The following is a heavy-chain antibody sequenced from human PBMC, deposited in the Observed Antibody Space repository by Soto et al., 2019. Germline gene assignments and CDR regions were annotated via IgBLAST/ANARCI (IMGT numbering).Heavy chain of an antibody. Sequence: GASVKVSCTASEGTFSSYPISWVRQAPGQGLEWMGGIIPIFGTANYAQKFQGRVTITADESTSTAYMELSSLRSEDTAVYYCASLDFWSGYPARDYYYGMDVWGQGTTVAVSS. J-gene: IGHJ6*02. CDR2: IIPIFGTA. CDR3: ASLDFWSGYPARDYYYGMDV. CDR1: EGTFSSYP. D-gene: IGHD3-3*01. V-gene: IGHV1-69*13.